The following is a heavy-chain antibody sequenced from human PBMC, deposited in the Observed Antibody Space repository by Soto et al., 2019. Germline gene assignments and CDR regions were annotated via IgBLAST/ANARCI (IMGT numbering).Heavy chain of an antibody. J-gene: IGHJ3*02. D-gene: IGHD6-13*01. CDR3: ARVAGSLGSWYGAFDI. CDR2: IYYSGST. V-gene: IGHV4-30-4*01. CDR1: GGSISSGDYY. Sequence: SETLSLTCTVSGGSISSGDYYWSWIRQPPGKGLEWIGYIYYSGSTYYNPSLKSRVTISVDTSKNQFSLKLSSVTAADTAVYYCARVAGSLGSWYGAFDIWGQGTMVTVSS.